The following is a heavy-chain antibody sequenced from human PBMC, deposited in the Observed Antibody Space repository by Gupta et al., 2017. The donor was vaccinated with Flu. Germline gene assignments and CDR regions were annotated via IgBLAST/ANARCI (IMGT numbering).Heavy chain of an antibody. V-gene: IGHV2-70*04. Sequence: QVTLKESGPALVKPTQTLTLTCNFSGFSLSTSGMRVSWIRQPPGKALEWLARIDWDDDKFYSTSLKTRLTISKDTSKNQVVLTMTNMDPVDTATYYCARIFGGYSYGYDYWCQGTLVTVAS. J-gene: IGHJ4*02. D-gene: IGHD5-18*01. CDR3: ARIFGGYSYGYDY. CDR2: IDWDDDK. CDR1: GFSLSTSGMR.